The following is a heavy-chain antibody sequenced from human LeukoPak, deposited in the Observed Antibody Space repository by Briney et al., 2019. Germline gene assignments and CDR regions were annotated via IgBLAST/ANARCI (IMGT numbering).Heavy chain of an antibody. Sequence: GGSLRLSCGASGFTFRSHNMNWVRQAPGKGLEWVAYVSASGTIYYGDSLRGRFTISRENAKNSLNLQMNSLRAGDTAVYYCARRNWGSGGGFDIWGQGTMVTVSS. D-gene: IGHD7-27*01. V-gene: IGHV3-48*01. J-gene: IGHJ3*02. CDR3: ARRNWGSGGGFDI. CDR2: VSASGTI. CDR1: GFTFRSHN.